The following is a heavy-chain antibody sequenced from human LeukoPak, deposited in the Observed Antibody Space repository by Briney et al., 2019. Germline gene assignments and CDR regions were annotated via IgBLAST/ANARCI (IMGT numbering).Heavy chain of an antibody. D-gene: IGHD6-19*01. CDR3: ARVGYSSGWYPFDY. Sequence: SQTLSLTCTVSGGSISSGGYYWSWIRQHPGKGLEWIGYIYYSGSTSYNPSLKSRLSISVDTSKNQFSLNLSSVTAADTAVYYCARVGYSSGWYPFDYWGQGTLVTVSS. CDR2: IYYSGST. V-gene: IGHV4-30-4*08. CDR1: GGSISSGGYY. J-gene: IGHJ4*02.